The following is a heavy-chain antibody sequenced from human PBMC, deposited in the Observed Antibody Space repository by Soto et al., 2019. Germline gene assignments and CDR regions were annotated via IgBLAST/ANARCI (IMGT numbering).Heavy chain of an antibody. CDR1: GFTFSSYE. CDR2: ISSSGSTI. D-gene: IGHD2-2*03. Sequence: PGGSLRLSCAASGFTFSSYEMNWVRQAPGKGLEWVSYISSSGSTIYYADSVKGRFTISRDNAKNSLYLQMNSLRAEDTAVYYCARDGSGVAFDIWGQGTMVTVSS. CDR3: ARDGSGVAFDI. V-gene: IGHV3-48*03. J-gene: IGHJ3*02.